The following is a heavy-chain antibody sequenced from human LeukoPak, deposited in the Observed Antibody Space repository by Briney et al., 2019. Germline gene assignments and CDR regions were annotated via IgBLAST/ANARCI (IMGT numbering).Heavy chain of an antibody. Sequence: ASVKVSCKASGYTFTSYGISWVRQAPGQGLEWMGWISAYNGNTNYAQKLQGRVTMTTDTSTSTAYMELRSLRSDDTAVYYCAKELEAGYSSGWYDAFDIWGQGTMVTVSS. J-gene: IGHJ3*02. V-gene: IGHV1-18*01. D-gene: IGHD6-19*01. CDR3: AKELEAGYSSGWYDAFDI. CDR2: ISAYNGNT. CDR1: GYTFTSYG.